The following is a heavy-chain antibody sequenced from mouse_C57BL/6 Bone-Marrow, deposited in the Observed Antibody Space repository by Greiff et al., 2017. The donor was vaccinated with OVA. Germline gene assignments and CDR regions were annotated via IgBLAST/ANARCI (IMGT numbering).Heavy chain of an antibody. Sequence: VQLQQSGAELVRPGASVTLSCKASGYTFTDYEMHWVKQTPVHGLEWIGAIDPETGGTAYNQKFKGKAILTADKSSSTAYMELRSLTSEDSAVYYCTRGLLLYAMDYWGQGTSVTVSS. D-gene: IGHD1-1*01. CDR1: GYTFTDYE. CDR2: IDPETGGT. V-gene: IGHV1-15*01. CDR3: TRGLLLYAMDY. J-gene: IGHJ4*01.